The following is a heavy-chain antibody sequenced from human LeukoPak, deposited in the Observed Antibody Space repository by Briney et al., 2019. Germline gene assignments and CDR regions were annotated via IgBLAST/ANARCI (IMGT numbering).Heavy chain of an antibody. D-gene: IGHD6-6*01. CDR2: IYYRGGT. V-gene: IGHV4-59*01. Sequence: SETLSLTCTISGGSINNFYWTWIRQPPGKGLEWIGYIYYRGGTNYSPSLKSRVTISVDASKNQFSLKLSSVTAADTAVYYCARFRYSNSSYYFDYWGRGTLVTVTS. CDR3: ARFRYSNSSYYFDY. J-gene: IGHJ4*02. CDR1: GGSINNFY.